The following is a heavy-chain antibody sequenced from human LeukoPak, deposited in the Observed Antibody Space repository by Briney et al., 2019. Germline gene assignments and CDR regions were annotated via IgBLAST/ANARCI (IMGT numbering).Heavy chain of an antibody. CDR2: IHYSGSS. J-gene: IGHJ6*03. D-gene: IGHD5-12*01. CDR3: ARTTEGYAGGPGYSYYYYMDV. Sequence: SETLSLTCTVSGGSISSYYWSWIRQPPGKGLEWIGYIHYSGSSHYNPSLKSRVTISVDTSKNQVSLKLRSVTAADTAVYYCARTTEGYAGGPGYSYYYYMDVWGKGATVTISS. CDR1: GGSISSYY. V-gene: IGHV4-59*01.